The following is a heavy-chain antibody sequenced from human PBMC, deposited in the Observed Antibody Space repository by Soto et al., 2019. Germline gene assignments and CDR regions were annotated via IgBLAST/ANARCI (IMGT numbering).Heavy chain of an antibody. J-gene: IGHJ4*02. V-gene: IGHV3-30*18. CDR3: AKGFSYSVIEY. D-gene: IGHD5-18*01. Sequence: QVQLVESGGGVVQPGRSLRLSCAASGFTFSTYGMHWVRQAPGKGLEWVAVISYDGSNKYYADSVKGRFTISRDNSKNTVYLQMSSLRAEDTAVYYCAKGFSYSVIEYWGQGTLVTVSS. CDR1: GFTFSTYG. CDR2: ISYDGSNK.